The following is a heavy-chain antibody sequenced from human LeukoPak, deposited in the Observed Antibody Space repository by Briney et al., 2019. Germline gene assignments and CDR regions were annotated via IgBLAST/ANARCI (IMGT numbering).Heavy chain of an antibody. Sequence: GGSLRLSCAASGFTFSSYWMSWVRQAPGKGLEWVANINQDGSEKYSVDSVKGRFTISRDNSKNTLYLQMNSLRAEDTAVYYCARGYYDRGGYYFDYWGQGTLVTVSS. CDR3: ARGYYDRGGYYFDY. V-gene: IGHV3-7*02. D-gene: IGHD3-22*01. CDR2: INQDGSEK. CDR1: GFTFSSYW. J-gene: IGHJ4*02.